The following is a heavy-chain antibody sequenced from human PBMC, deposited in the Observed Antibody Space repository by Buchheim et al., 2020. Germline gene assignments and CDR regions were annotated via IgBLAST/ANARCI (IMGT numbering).Heavy chain of an antibody. CDR1: GFTFSIYW. Sequence: EVQLVESGGGLVQPGGSLRLSCAASGFTFSIYWMHWVRQAPGKGLVWVSRINSYGTTTNYPDSMEGRFTISRDNATNTLYLPLNSLRVEDTAVYYCARDLHVWGQGT. CDR2: INSYGTTT. CDR3: ARDLHV. J-gene: IGHJ6*02. V-gene: IGHV3-74*01.